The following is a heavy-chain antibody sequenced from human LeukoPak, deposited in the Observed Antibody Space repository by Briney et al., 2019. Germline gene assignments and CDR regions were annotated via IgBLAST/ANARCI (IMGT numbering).Heavy chain of an antibody. CDR2: IYYSGST. D-gene: IGHD1-1*01. CDR3: ARVLTQDRTGTISDATDY. Sequence: SQTLSLTCTVFGGSISSGDYYWSWIRQPPGKGLEWIGYIYYSGSTYYNPSLKSRVTISVDTSKNQFSLKLSSVTAADTAVYYCARVLTQDRTGTISDATDYWGQGTLVTVSS. CDR1: GGSISSGDYY. V-gene: IGHV4-30-4*08. J-gene: IGHJ4*02.